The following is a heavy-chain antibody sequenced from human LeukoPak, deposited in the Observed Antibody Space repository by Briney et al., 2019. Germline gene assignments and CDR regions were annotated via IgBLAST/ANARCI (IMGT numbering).Heavy chain of an antibody. CDR2: ISSSSSYI. Sequence: PGGSLRLSCAASGFTFSSYSMNWVRQAPGKGLEWVSSISSSSSYIYYADSVKGRFTISRVNAKNSLYLQMNSLRAEDTAVYYCARGGDIVVVPAAHWGQGTLVTVSS. J-gene: IGHJ4*02. V-gene: IGHV3-21*01. CDR1: GFTFSSYS. CDR3: ARGGDIVVVPAAH. D-gene: IGHD2-2*01.